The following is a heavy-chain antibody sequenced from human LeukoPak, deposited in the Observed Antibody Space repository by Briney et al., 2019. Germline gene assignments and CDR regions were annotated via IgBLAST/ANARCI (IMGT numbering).Heavy chain of an antibody. CDR1: GFTFSNYG. CDR2: ISGRGYST. D-gene: IGHD3-3*01. CDR3: AKDRKVRWRLEWLLRNNGFDY. J-gene: IGHJ4*02. Sequence: GGSLRLSCAASGFTFSNYGMSWVRQAPGKGLEWVSAISGRGYSTYYADSVKGRFTISRDNSKKTVYLQMNSLGGDDTAVYYCAKDRKVRWRLEWLLRNNGFDYWGQGTLVTVSS. V-gene: IGHV3-23*01.